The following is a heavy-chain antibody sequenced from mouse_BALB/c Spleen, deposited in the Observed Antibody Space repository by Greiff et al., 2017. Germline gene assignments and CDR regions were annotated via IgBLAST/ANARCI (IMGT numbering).Heavy chain of an antibody. J-gene: IGHJ3*01. CDR3: ARGGEKWLPSWFAY. CDR2: INPSSGYT. D-gene: IGHD2-2*01. CDR1: GYTFTSYT. V-gene: IGHV1-4*01. Sequence: VQLQESGAELARPGASVKMSCKASGYTFTSYTMHWVKQRPGQGLEWIGYINPSSGYTNYNQKFKDKATLTADKSSSTAYMQLSSLTSEDSAVYYCARGGEKWLPSWFAYWGQGTLVTVSA.